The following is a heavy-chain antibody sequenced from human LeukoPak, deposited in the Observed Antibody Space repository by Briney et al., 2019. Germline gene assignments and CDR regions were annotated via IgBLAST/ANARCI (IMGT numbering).Heavy chain of an antibody. Sequence: KPSQTLSLTCTVSGGSISSGGYYWSWIRQHPGKGLEWIGYIYYSGSTYYNPSLKSRVTISVDTSKNQFSLKLSSVTAADTAVYYCARSYDFWSGYCRDWGQGTLVTVSS. CDR3: ARSYDFWSGYCRD. CDR2: IYYSGST. D-gene: IGHD3-3*01. V-gene: IGHV4-31*03. J-gene: IGHJ4*02. CDR1: GGSISSGGYY.